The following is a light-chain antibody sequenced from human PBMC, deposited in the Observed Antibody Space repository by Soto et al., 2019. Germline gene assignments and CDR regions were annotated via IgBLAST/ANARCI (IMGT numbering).Light chain of an antibody. V-gene: IGLV2-14*01. Sequence: QSALTQPASVSGSPGQSITISCTGTSSDVGGYNSVSWYQHHPGKAPKLMIYEVSSRPSGVSNRFSASKSGNTASLTISGLQAEDEADYYCSSYSSSDTVVFGGGTKVTVL. CDR2: EVS. J-gene: IGLJ2*01. CDR1: SSDVGGYNS. CDR3: SSYSSSDTVV.